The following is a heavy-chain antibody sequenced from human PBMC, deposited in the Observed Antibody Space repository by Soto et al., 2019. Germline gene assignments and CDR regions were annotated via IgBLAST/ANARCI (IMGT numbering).Heavy chain of an antibody. V-gene: IGHV3-74*01. Sequence: EVQLVESGGGLVQPGGSLRLSCAASGFTFSSYWMHWVRQAPGKGLVWVSRINSDGSSTSYADAVKGRFTISRDNAKNTLYLQMNSLRAEDTAVYYCVREGIALAGTIPEYWYFDLWGRGTLVTVSS. CDR2: INSDGSST. D-gene: IGHD6-19*01. J-gene: IGHJ2*01. CDR1: GFTFSSYW. CDR3: VREGIALAGTIPEYWYFDL.